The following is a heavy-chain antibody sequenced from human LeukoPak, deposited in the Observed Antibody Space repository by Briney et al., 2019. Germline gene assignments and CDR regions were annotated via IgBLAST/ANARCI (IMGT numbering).Heavy chain of an antibody. CDR2: INWNGGSR. J-gene: IGHJ3*02. V-gene: IGHV3-20*04. D-gene: IGHD3-16*02. CDR3: AREHRNTVTLGDGFDI. Sequence: GGSLRVSCAASGFIFDDYDMSWVRQVTGKGLEWVSGINWNGGSRHYADSVKGRFSISRDNAKSFLFLQMNSLRAEDTALYYCAREHRNTVTLGDGFDIWGQGTVVTVSS. CDR1: GFIFDDYD.